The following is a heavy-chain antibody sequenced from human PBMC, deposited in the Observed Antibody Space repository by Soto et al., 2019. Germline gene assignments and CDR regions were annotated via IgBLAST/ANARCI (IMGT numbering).Heavy chain of an antibody. Sequence: ASVKVSCKASGYTFTSYDMHWVRHAPGQRLERMGWINAGNGNTKYSQKFQGRVTITRDTSASTAYMELSSLRSEDTAVYYCACNGCGGGSCYVLLWGQGTLVTVSS. D-gene: IGHD2-15*01. CDR1: GYTFTSYD. V-gene: IGHV1-3*01. CDR2: INAGNGNT. CDR3: ACNGCGGGSCYVLL. J-gene: IGHJ4*02.